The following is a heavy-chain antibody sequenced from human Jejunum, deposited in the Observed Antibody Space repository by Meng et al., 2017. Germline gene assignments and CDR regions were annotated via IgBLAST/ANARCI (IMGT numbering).Heavy chain of an antibody. V-gene: IGHV4-61*01. D-gene: IGHD7-27*01. J-gene: IGHJ4*02. CDR3: ARDNWGSIDH. Sequence: QVKLQEAGPGLGRPSETLSLTCTVSGGFASSGSYYWTWGRQSPGKGLEWIGYNFDNGRTNYNPSLKSRVTMSVDTSRKQFSLKLSSVTAADTAVYYCARDNWGSIDHWGQGVLVTVSS. CDR2: NFDNGRT. CDR1: GGFASSGSYY.